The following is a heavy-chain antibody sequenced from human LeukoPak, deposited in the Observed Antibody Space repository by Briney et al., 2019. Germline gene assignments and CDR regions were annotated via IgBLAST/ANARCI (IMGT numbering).Heavy chain of an antibody. Sequence: QTGGSLRLSCAASGFTFSSYWMSWVRQAPGKGLEWVATIRQDGSQKYYVDSVKGRFTISRDNAKNSLYLQMNSLRAEDTAVYYCAKDWGVYSSGWYPFDYWGQGTLVTVSS. V-gene: IGHV3-7*01. CDR2: IRQDGSQK. D-gene: IGHD6-19*01. CDR3: AKDWGVYSSGWYPFDY. J-gene: IGHJ4*02. CDR1: GFTFSSYW.